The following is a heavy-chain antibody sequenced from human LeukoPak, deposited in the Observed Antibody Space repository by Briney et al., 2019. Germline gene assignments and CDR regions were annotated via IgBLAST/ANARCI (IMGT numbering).Heavy chain of an antibody. CDR3: ASRGRDGYKDFDY. CDR1: GGSISSSNW. Sequence: SETLSLTCAVSGGSISSSNWWSWVRQPPGKGLEWIGEIYHSGSTNYNPSLKSRVTISVDKSKNQFSLKLSSATAADTAVYYCASRGRDGYKDFDYWGQGTLVTVSS. V-gene: IGHV4-4*02. J-gene: IGHJ4*02. D-gene: IGHD5-24*01. CDR2: IYHSGST.